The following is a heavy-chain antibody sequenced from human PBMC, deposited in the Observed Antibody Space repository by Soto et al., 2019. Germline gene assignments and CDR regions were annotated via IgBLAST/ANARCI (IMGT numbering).Heavy chain of an antibody. Sequence: GGSLRLSCAASGFTFSNYAMNWVRQAPGKGLEWVSYISHKSSAIYHADSVKGRFTISRDNAKNSLYLQMNSLRDEDTAVYYCARDPHSSTTVTIMDYWGQGTLATVSS. CDR1: GFTFSNYA. D-gene: IGHD4-17*01. CDR3: ARDPHSSTTVTIMDY. V-gene: IGHV3-48*02. CDR2: ISHKSSAI. J-gene: IGHJ4*02.